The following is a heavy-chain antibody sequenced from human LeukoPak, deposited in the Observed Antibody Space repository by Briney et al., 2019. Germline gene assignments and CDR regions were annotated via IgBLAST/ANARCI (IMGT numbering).Heavy chain of an antibody. CDR3: AGSLGYCTSNVCHLKY. J-gene: IGHJ4*02. CDR2: ISAQHGQT. D-gene: IGHD2-2*01. V-gene: IGHV1-18*01. Sequence: ASVKVSCKTSGYSENFYGITWVRQVAGQGLEWMGWISAQHGQTEYAPNSQDRVTMTTDTYTNTAYMELRSLRSDDTAVYYCAGSLGYCTSNVCHLKYWGQGTLVTVSS. CDR1: GYSENFYG.